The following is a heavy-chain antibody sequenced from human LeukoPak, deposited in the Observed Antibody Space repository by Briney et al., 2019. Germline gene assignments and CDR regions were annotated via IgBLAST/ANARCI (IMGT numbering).Heavy chain of an antibody. Sequence: PSETLSLTCTVSGGSIISSSYYWGWVRQPPGKGLEWIGSIYYSGSTYYNPSLKSRVTISVDTSKNQFSLKLTSVTAADTAVYYCARIVSLGATRFDCWGQGTLVTVSS. V-gene: IGHV4-39*01. J-gene: IGHJ4*02. CDR2: IYYSGST. CDR3: ARIVSLGATRFDC. CDR1: GGSIISSSYY. D-gene: IGHD1-26*01.